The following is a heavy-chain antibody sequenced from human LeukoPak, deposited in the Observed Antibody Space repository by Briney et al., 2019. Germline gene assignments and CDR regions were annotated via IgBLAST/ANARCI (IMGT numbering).Heavy chain of an antibody. V-gene: IGHV4-59*08. J-gene: IGHJ4*02. CDR3: ARQAAARGAFDY. Sequence: SETLSLTCTVSGGSISSYYWSWIRQPPGKGLEWIGYIYYSGSTNYNPSLKSRVTMSVDKSKNQFSLKLSSVTAADTAVYYCARQAAARGAFDYWGQGTLVTVSS. D-gene: IGHD6-25*01. CDR2: IYYSGST. CDR1: GGSISSYY.